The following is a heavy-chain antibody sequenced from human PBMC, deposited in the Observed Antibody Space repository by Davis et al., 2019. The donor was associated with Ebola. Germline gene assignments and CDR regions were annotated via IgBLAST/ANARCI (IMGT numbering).Heavy chain of an antibody. CDR2: ISSSGSTI. Sequence: GGSLRLSCAASGFTFSDYYMSWIRQAPGKGLEWVSYISSSGSTIYYADSVKGRFTISRDNAKNSLYLQMNSLRAEDTAVYYCARERYCSGGICFRTYGMDVWGQGTTVTVSS. V-gene: IGHV3-11*04. D-gene: IGHD2-15*01. CDR3: ARERYCSGGICFRTYGMDV. J-gene: IGHJ6*02. CDR1: GFTFSDYY.